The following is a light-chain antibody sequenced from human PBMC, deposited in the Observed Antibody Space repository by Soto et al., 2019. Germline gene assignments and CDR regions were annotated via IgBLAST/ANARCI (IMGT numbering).Light chain of an antibody. V-gene: IGKV1-5*01. CDR3: QHHNSYSQT. CDR2: GAS. CDR1: QSIRYY. Sequence: IQLTQSPPTLSASVGDRVTITCRASQSIRYYLAWYQQMPGKAPKLLIHGASSLQSGVPSRFSGSGSGTEFTLTISSLQPDDFATYFCQHHNSYSQTFGQGTKVEIK. J-gene: IGKJ1*01.